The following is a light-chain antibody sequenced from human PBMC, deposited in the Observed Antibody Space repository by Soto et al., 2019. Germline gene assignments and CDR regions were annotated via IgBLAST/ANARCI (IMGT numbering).Light chain of an antibody. CDR2: WAS. J-gene: IGKJ3*01. V-gene: IGKV4-1*01. Sequence: DIVMTQSPDSLTVSLGERATINCKSSQSVLHTSSSKNYLAWYQHKAGQPPKLLIYWASTRESGVPDRFSGSGSGTDFSLTISSLQAEDVAVYYCQQYYITPFTLVPGTKVDIK. CDR1: QSVLHTSSSKNY. CDR3: QQYYITPFT.